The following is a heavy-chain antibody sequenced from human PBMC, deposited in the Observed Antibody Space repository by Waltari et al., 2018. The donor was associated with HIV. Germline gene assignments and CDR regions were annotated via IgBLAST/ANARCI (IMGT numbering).Heavy chain of an antibody. CDR2: INNIGTT. J-gene: IGHJ5*02. CDR3: ARTYKRITLFEIIRELSWFDP. V-gene: IGHV4-34*01. D-gene: IGHD1-7*01. Sequence: QVQLQQWGAGLLKPSETLSLTCAIYGGSFDEYYWAWIRQTPEKGLEWLGVINNIGTTTYNPSLKVRCTVSIDTAKNQFSLNLRSVTAADTAVYYCARTYKRITLFEIIRELSWFDPWGQGTLVTVSS. CDR1: GGSFDEYY.